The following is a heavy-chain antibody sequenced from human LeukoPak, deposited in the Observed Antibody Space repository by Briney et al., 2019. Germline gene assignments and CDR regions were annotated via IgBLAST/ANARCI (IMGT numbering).Heavy chain of an antibody. D-gene: IGHD6-6*01. J-gene: IGHJ6*02. V-gene: IGHV4-30-4*08. CDR1: GGSFSGYY. CDR3: ATLRVYYYYGMDV. Sequence: SETLTLTCAVYGGSFSGYYWSWIRQPPGKGLEWIGYIYYSGSTYCNPSLKSRVTISVGTSKNQFSLKLSSVTAADTAVYYCATLRVYYYYGMDVWGQGTTVTVSS. CDR2: IYYSGST.